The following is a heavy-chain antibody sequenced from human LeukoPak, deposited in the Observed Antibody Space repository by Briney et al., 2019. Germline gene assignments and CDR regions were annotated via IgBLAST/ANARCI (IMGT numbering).Heavy chain of an antibody. Sequence: GGSLRLSCAASGFTFSSYAMSWVRQAPGKGLEWVSTLVGSGFTIYYSDSVKGRFTISRDNSKNTVYLLMNSLRAEDTAVYYCAKDIWSTMVRGVSLDYWGQGTLVTVSS. V-gene: IGHV3-23*01. D-gene: IGHD3-10*01. CDR2: LVGSGFTI. CDR3: AKDIWSTMVRGVSLDY. CDR1: GFTFSSYA. J-gene: IGHJ4*02.